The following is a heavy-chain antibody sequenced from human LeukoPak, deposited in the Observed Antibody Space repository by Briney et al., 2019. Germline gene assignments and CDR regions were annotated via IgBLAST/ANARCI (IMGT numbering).Heavy chain of an antibody. CDR3: ARERDTAMVDYFDY. Sequence: PGGSLRLSCVASGFTFSSYSMNWVRQAPGKGLEWVSYISSSSSTIYYADSVKGRFTISRDNAKNSLYLQMNSLRDEDTAVYYCARERDTAMVDYFDYWGQGTLVTVSS. D-gene: IGHD5-18*01. CDR1: GFTFSSYS. V-gene: IGHV3-48*02. CDR2: ISSSSSTI. J-gene: IGHJ4*02.